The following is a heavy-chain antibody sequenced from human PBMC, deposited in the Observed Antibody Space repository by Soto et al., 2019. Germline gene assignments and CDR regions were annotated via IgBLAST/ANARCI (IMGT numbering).Heavy chain of an antibody. CDR3: ARAAMIREFISYFFDL. Sequence: QVQVVQSGSEVKEAGDAVRISCKTSGHTFTTYAFHWVRQAPGQGFEWMGGILPIFGTANYAPKFQDRVTITADQSTSTAYMELSGLRSDDTAIYYCARAAMIREFISYFFDLWGQGTLVTVSS. D-gene: IGHD3-10*01. CDR2: ILPIFGTA. J-gene: IGHJ4*02. CDR1: GHTFTTYA. V-gene: IGHV1-69*13.